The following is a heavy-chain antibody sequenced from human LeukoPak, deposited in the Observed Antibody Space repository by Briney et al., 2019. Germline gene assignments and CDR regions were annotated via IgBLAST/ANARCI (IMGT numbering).Heavy chain of an antibody. CDR1: GFSFGDFG. J-gene: IGHJ6*02. Sequence: GGSLRLYCAASGFSFGDFGMSWVRQAPGKGLEWVSGINWNGVGTSYIDSVKGRFTVSRDNAKNSLYLQMNSLRGEDTALYFCARGRYDISTVHRFFYYGMDVWGQGTPVTVSS. CDR3: ARGRYDISTVHRFFYYGMDV. D-gene: IGHD3-22*01. V-gene: IGHV3-20*04. CDR2: INWNGVGT.